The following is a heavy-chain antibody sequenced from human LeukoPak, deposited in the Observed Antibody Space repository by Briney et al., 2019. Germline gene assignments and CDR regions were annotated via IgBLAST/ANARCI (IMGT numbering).Heavy chain of an antibody. J-gene: IGHJ4*02. Sequence: PGGSLRLSCAASGFTFSSYSMNWVRQAPGKGLEWVSSISSSSSSYIYYADSVKGRFTISRDNAKNSLYLQMNSLRAEDTAVYYCARHCSGGSCYWDLGYWGQGTLVTVSS. CDR1: GFTFSSYS. CDR3: ARHCSGGSCYWDLGY. CDR2: ISSSSSSYI. V-gene: IGHV3-21*01. D-gene: IGHD2-15*01.